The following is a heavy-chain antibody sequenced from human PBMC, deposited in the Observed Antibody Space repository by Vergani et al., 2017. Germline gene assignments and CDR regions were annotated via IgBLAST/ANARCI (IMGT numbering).Heavy chain of an antibody. Sequence: EVQLLESGGGLAQPGGSLRLSCAASGFTFRNYAMTWVRQAPGKGLEWVSIISDNGGTTYYADSVKGRFIISRDDSKNTLYLQMSSLRVEDTAIYYCAELYGDDGYSPFWGQGTLVTVSS. V-gene: IGHV3-23*01. CDR2: ISDNGGTT. CDR1: GFTFRNYA. J-gene: IGHJ4*02. CDR3: AELYGDDGYSPF. D-gene: IGHD5-18*01.